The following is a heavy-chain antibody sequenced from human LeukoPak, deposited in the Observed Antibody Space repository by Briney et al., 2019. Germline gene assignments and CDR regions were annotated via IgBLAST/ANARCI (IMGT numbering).Heavy chain of an antibody. V-gene: IGHV3-23*01. CDR1: GFTFSSYA. CDR3: AKGVGSGWYFDY. Sequence: PGGSLRLSCAASGFTFSSYAMSWVRQAPGKGLEWASAISGSGGSTYYADSVKGRFTISRDNSKNTLYLQMNSLRAEDTAVYYCAKGVGSGWYFDYWGQGTLVTVPS. J-gene: IGHJ4*02. CDR2: ISGSGGST. D-gene: IGHD6-19*01.